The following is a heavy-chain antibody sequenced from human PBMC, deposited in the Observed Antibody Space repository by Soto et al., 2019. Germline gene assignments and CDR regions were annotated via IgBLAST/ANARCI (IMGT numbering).Heavy chain of an antibody. J-gene: IGHJ6*03. D-gene: IGHD1-1*01. Sequence: QVQLVESGGGVVQPGGSLRLSCAASEFTFSRHGMHWVRQAPGKGLQWVGVIWSDGSNERYADSVKGRFTISRDNSKNTLYLQMNSLRAEDTAVYYCARERTFRENNPNYMDVWGTGITVTVSS. V-gene: IGHV3-33*01. CDR2: IWSDGSNE. CDR3: ARERTFRENNPNYMDV. CDR1: EFTFSRHG.